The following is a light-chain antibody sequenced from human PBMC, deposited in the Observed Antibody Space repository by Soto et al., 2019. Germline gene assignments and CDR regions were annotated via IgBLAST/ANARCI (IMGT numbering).Light chain of an antibody. CDR1: SSNIGAGYD. CDR2: GNS. CDR3: QSYDSSLSGYV. V-gene: IGLV1-40*01. Sequence: QSALTQPLSVYSAPGQRVTISSTGSSSNIGAGYDVHWYQQLPGTATKLLIYGNSNRPSGVPDRFSGSKSGTSASLAITGLQAEDEADYYCQSYDSSLSGYVVGTGTKVTVL. J-gene: IGLJ1*01.